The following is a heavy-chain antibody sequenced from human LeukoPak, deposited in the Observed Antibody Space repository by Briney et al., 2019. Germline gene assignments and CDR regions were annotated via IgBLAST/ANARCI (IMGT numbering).Heavy chain of an antibody. D-gene: IGHD5-18*01. CDR2: IYSGGGT. CDR3: ARDPGGPRGYSS. J-gene: IGHJ5*02. CDR1: GFTVSSNY. Sequence: GGSLRLSCAASGFTVSSNYMSWVRQAPGKGLEWVSVIYSGGGTYYADSVKGRFIISRDNSKNTLYLQMNSLRVEDTAIYYCARDPGGPRGYSSWGQGTLVTVSS. V-gene: IGHV3-53*01.